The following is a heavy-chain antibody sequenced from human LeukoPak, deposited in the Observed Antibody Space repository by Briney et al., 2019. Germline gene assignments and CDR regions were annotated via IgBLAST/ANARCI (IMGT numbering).Heavy chain of an antibody. Sequence: GGSLRLSCAASGFTVSSNYMSWVRQAPGKGLEWVSVIYSGGSTYYADSVKGRYTISTDTSKDTLYLQMKRLRAQKTGDDCCVGRYFDWLLNWGQGTLGTVSS. J-gene: IGHJ4*02. D-gene: IGHD3-9*01. CDR3: VGRYFDWLLN. CDR2: IYSGGST. V-gene: IGHV3-66*01. CDR1: GFTVSSNY.